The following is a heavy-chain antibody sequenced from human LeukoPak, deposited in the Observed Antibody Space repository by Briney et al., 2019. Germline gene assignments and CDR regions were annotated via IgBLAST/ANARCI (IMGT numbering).Heavy chain of an antibody. CDR2: INYSGST. CDR3: ARLFIDREY. V-gene: IGHV4-39*01. Sequence: SETLPLTCTVSGGSISSSSYYWGWIRQPPGKGLEWIGSINYSGSTYYNPSLKSRVPISVDTSKNQFSLKLSSVTAADTAVYYCARLFIDREYWGQGTLVTVSS. D-gene: IGHD2/OR15-2a*01. J-gene: IGHJ4*02. CDR1: GGSISSSSYY.